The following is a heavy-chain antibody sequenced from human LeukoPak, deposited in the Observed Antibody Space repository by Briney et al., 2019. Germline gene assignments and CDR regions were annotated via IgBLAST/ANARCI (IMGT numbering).Heavy chain of an antibody. CDR1: GGSFSGYY. Sequence: SETLSLTCAVYGGSFSGYYWSWIRQPPGKGLEWIGEINHSGSTNYNPSLKSRVTISVDTSQNQFSLKLSSVTAADTAVYYCARGRSRYCSSTSCYTEDYYYYYMDVWGKGTTVTVSS. CDR3: ARGRSRYCSSTSCYTEDYYYYYMDV. J-gene: IGHJ6*03. V-gene: IGHV4-34*01. D-gene: IGHD2-2*02. CDR2: INHSGST.